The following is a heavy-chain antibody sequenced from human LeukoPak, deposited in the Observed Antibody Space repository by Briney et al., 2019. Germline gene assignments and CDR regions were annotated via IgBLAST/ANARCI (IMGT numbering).Heavy chain of an antibody. Sequence: GGSLRLSCAASGFTFSSYAMSWVRQPPGKGLEWVSAIGGSGGSTYYADSVKGRFTISRDNSKNTLCLQMNSLRAEDTAVYYCAKLKYSSGYFDYWGQGTLVTVSS. J-gene: IGHJ4*02. V-gene: IGHV3-23*01. CDR1: GFTFSSYA. CDR2: IGGSGGST. D-gene: IGHD3-22*01. CDR3: AKLKYSSGYFDY.